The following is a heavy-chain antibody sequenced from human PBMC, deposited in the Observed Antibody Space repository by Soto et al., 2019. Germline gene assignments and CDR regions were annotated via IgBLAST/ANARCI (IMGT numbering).Heavy chain of an antibody. D-gene: IGHD5-12*01. CDR2: IYPGDTT. CDR3: QGYGY. CDR1: GFTVIITTD. J-gene: IGHJ4*02. V-gene: IGHV3-53*01. Sequence: EVQLVESGGGLIQPGGSLRLSFVVSGFTVIITTDMSWVRQAPGKGLEWVSVIYPGDTTFYADSVKGRFTISRDNSKNTLYLQMNSLRAEDTAVYYCQGYGYWGQGTLVTVSS.